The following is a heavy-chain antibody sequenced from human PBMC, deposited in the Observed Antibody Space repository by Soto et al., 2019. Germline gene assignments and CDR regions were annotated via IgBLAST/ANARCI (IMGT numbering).Heavy chain of an antibody. Sequence: SETLSLTCAVSGGSISSGGYSWSWIRQPPGKGLEWIGYIYHSGSTYYNPSLKSRVTISVDRSKKQFSLKLSSVTAADTAVYYCARHDRSGYYASFDYWGQGILVTVSS. V-gene: IGHV4-30-2*01. J-gene: IGHJ4*02. D-gene: IGHD3-22*01. CDR1: GGSISSGGYS. CDR3: ARHDRSGYYASFDY. CDR2: IYHSGST.